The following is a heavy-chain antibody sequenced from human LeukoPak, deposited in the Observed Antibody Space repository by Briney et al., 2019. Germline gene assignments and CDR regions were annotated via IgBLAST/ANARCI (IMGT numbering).Heavy chain of an antibody. CDR3: VKDGLDWGSYFDL. Sequence: GGSLRLSCAASGSTFSSYTMNWVRQAPGKGLQWISAISGNAYYADSVKGRFTISRDNSKNTLYLQMNNLRAEDTAVYYCVKDGLDWGSYFDLWGRGTLVTVSS. D-gene: IGHD3-9*01. J-gene: IGHJ2*01. V-gene: IGHV3-23*01. CDR2: ISGNA. CDR1: GSTFSSYT.